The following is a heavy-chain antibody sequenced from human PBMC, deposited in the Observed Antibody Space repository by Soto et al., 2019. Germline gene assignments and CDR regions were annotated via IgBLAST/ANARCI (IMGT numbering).Heavy chain of an antibody. CDR2: IYYSGST. CDR1: GGSISSGGYY. J-gene: IGHJ3*02. V-gene: IGHV4-31*03. Sequence: LRLSCTVSGGSISSGGYYWSWIRQHPGKGLVWIGYIYYSGSTYYNPSLKSRVTISVDTSKNQFSLKLSSVTAADTAVYYCARGALLTTLHAFDIWGQGTMVTVSS. D-gene: IGHD1-1*01. CDR3: ARGALLTTLHAFDI.